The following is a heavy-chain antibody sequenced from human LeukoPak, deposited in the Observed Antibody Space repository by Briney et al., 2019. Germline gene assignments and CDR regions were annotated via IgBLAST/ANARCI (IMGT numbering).Heavy chain of an antibody. CDR1: GYGFTSYD. V-gene: IGHV1-8*01. J-gene: IGHJ4*02. CDR2: MNPNSGST. CDR3: ARGLGLVRGVIITSFDY. Sequence: GASVKVSCKASGYGFTSYDINWVRQAPGQGLEWMGWMNPNSGSTGYSQKFQGRVTMTRNTSISTAYMELSSLRSEETAVYYCARGLGLVRGVIITSFDYWGEGTLVTVSS. D-gene: IGHD3-10*01.